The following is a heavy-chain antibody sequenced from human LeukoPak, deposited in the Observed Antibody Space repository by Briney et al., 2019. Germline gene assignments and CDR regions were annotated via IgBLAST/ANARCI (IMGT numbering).Heavy chain of an antibody. CDR2: IWSAGGNK. D-gene: IGHD3-16*01. CDR1: GFTFTFSRYG. CDR3: AREGDYYSVDV. Sequence: GGSLRLSCAASGFTFTFSRYGMHWVRQAPGKGLEWVAVIWSAGGNKYYSDSVKRRFTISRDNSKNTLFLQMNSLRAEDTAVYFCAREGDYYSVDVWGQGTTVTVSS. J-gene: IGHJ6*02. V-gene: IGHV3-33*01.